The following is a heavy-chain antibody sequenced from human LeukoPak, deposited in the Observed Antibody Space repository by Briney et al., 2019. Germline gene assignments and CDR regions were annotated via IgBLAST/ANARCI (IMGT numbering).Heavy chain of an antibody. D-gene: IGHD2/OR15-2a*01. J-gene: IGHJ4*02. Sequence: PSETLSLTCTVSGGSISSGGYYWSWIRQHPGKGLEWIGYIYHSGSTYYNPSLKSRVTISVDRSKNQFSLRLSSVTAADTAVYYCARGTSIASYFDYWGQGTLVTVSS. CDR3: ARGTSIASYFDY. CDR2: IYHSGST. V-gene: IGHV4-30-2*01. CDR1: GGSISSGGYY.